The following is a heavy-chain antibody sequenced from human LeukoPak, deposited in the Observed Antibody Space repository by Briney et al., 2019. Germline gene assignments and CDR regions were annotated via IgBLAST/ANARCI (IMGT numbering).Heavy chain of an antibody. CDR1: GFTFSSYS. Sequence: GSLRLSCAASGFTFSSYSINWVRQAPGKGLEWVSYISSSSSTIYYADSVKGRFTISRDNAKNSLYLQMNSLRAEDTAVYYCARDKEGSSWYVDYWGQGTLVTVSS. CDR3: ARDKEGSSWYVDY. CDR2: ISSSSSTI. D-gene: IGHD6-13*01. V-gene: IGHV3-48*04. J-gene: IGHJ4*02.